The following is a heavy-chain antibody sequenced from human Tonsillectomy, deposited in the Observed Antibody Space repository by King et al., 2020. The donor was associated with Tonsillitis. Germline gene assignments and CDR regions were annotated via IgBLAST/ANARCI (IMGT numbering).Heavy chain of an antibody. CDR1: GGFIRSTNYY. CDR3: ARHVTGSSSSWYGAEYFQH. V-gene: IGHV4-39*01. D-gene: IGHD6-13*01. Sequence: VQLQESGPGLVNPSETLSLICTVSGGFIRSTNYYWGWIRQPPGKGLEWIGSIYYSGTTYYNPSLKSRVTISVDTSKNQFSLKLYSVTAADTGLYYCARHVTGSSSSWYGAEYFQHWGQGTLVSVSS. CDR2: IYYSGTT. J-gene: IGHJ1*01.